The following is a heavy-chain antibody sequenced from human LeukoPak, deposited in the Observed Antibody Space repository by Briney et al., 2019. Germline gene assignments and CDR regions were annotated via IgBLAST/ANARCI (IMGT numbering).Heavy chain of an antibody. D-gene: IGHD2/OR15-2a*01. CDR2: IYSGGST. J-gene: IGHJ4*02. CDR3: TLRGNTCNDC. Sequence: PGGSLRLPCAASGFTVSSKYMRGVRQAPGKGLEWVSVIYSGGSTYYADSVKGRFTISRDNSKNTVDLQMNSLRVEDTAVYYCTLRGNTCNDCWGQGTLVTVSS. CDR1: GFTVSSKY. V-gene: IGHV3-53*01.